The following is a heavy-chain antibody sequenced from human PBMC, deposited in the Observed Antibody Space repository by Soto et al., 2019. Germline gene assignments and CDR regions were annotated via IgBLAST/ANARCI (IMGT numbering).Heavy chain of an antibody. CDR2: INPSGGST. D-gene: IGHD3-3*01. V-gene: IGHV1-46*01. Sequence: ASVKVSCKASGYTFTSYYMHWVRQAPGQGLEWMGIINPSGGSTSYAQKFQGRITMTRDTSTSTVYMELSSLRSEDTAVYYCARERDKGYDFWSGYYQDYYYYGMDVWGQGTTVTVSS. J-gene: IGHJ6*02. CDR1: GYTFTSYY. CDR3: ARERDKGYDFWSGYYQDYYYYGMDV.